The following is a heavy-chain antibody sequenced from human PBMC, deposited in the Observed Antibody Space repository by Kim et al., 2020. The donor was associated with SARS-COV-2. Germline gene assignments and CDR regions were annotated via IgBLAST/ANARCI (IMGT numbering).Heavy chain of an antibody. V-gene: IGHV1-3*01. J-gene: IGHJ4*02. D-gene: IGHD6-19*01. Sequence: YSPEVPGRLTSTRDTSASTVYMELNSLRSEDTALYYCAREGHSSGSLGFDHWGQGTPVTVSS. CDR3: AREGHSSGSLGFDH.